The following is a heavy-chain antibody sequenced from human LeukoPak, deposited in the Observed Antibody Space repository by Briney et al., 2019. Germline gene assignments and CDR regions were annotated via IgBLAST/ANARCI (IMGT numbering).Heavy chain of an antibody. CDR2: ISGSGGST. Sequence: GGSLRLSCAASGFTFSSYAMSWVRQAPGKGLEWVSAISGSGGSTYYADSVKGRFTISRDNSKNTLYLQMNSLRAEDTAVYYCANRKTRPYGMDVWGQGTTVTVS. J-gene: IGHJ6*02. V-gene: IGHV3-23*01. CDR3: ANRKTRPYGMDV. CDR1: GFTFSSYA. D-gene: IGHD6-6*01.